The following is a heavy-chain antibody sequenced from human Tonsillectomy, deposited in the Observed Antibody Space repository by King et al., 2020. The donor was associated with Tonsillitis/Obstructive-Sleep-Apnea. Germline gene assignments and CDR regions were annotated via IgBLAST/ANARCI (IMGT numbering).Heavy chain of an antibody. D-gene: IGHD2-15*01. CDR2: IFSNDEK. CDR1: GFSLSNARMG. J-gene: IGHJ6*03. Sequence: VTLKESGPVLVKPTETLTLTCTVSGFSLSNARMGVSWIRQPPGKALEWLAHIFSNDEKLYSTSLKSRLTISKDTSKSQVVLTMTNMDPVDTATYYCARIPSFCSGGSCFIYYYYMDVWGKGTTVTVSS. CDR3: ARIPSFCSGGSCFIYYYYMDV. V-gene: IGHV2-26*01.